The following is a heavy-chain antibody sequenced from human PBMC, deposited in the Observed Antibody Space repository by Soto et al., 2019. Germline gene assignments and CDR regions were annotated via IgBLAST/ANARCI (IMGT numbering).Heavy chain of an antibody. CDR1: GYSFTSYW. CDR2: IYPGDSDT. J-gene: IGHJ4*02. CDR3: ARDLWFGESFRYYFDY. D-gene: IGHD3-10*01. Sequence: PGESLKISCKGSGYSFTSYWIGWVRQMPWKGLEWMGIIYPGDSDTRYSPSFQGQVTISADKSISTAYLQWSSLKASDTAMYYCARDLWFGESFRYYFDYWAQGTLVTVSS. V-gene: IGHV5-51*01.